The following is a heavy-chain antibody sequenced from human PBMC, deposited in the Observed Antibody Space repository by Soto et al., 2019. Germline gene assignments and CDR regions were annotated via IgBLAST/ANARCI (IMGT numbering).Heavy chain of an antibody. J-gene: IGHJ4*02. CDR3: ASAASTAAVDY. D-gene: IGHD1-26*01. CDR2: ISYSGSS. Sequence: SQTLSLTCPVSGDSISRGYYWTWLRHHPGKGLQWIGYISYSGSSYYNPSLKSRVSIAADTSKNQCSRKRSSVTAADTAVYYCASAASTAAVDYWGRGXLVTVPS. V-gene: IGHV4-31*03. CDR1: GDSISRGYY.